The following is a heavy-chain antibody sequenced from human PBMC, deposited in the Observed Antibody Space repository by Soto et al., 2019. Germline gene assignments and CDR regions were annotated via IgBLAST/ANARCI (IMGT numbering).Heavy chain of an antibody. V-gene: IGHV1-2*04. CDR1: GYAFTGYY. CDR3: ARDSSGGYCSGGSCYRAVYYCYGMDV. Sequence: ASVKVSCKASGYAFTGYYMHWVRQAPGQGLEWMGWINPNSGGTNYAQKFQGWVTMTRDTSISTAYMELSRLRSDDTAVYYCARDSSGGYCSGGSCYRAVYYCYGMDVWGQGTTVTVSS. CDR2: INPNSGGT. J-gene: IGHJ6*02. D-gene: IGHD2-15*01.